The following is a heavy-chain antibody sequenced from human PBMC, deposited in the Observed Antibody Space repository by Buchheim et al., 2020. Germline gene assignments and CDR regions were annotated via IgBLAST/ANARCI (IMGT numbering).Heavy chain of an antibody. CDR1: GGSFSGYY. Sequence: QVQLQQWGAGLLKPSETLSLTCAVYGGSFSGYYWSWIRQPPGKGLEWIGEINHSGSTNYNPSLTSRVTISVDTSKNQFSLKLSSVTAADTAVYYCARGRLRAPHQLPFPEFDYWGQGTL. V-gene: IGHV4-34*01. CDR3: ARGRLRAPHQLPFPEFDY. J-gene: IGHJ4*02. CDR2: INHSGST. D-gene: IGHD2-2*01.